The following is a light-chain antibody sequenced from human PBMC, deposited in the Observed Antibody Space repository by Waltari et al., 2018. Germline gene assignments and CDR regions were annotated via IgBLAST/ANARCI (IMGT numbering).Light chain of an antibody. J-gene: IGKJ1*01. CDR2: GAS. CDR1: QSVTTSS. V-gene: IGKV3-20*01. Sequence: EIVLTQSPGTLSLSPVARATLSCRASQSVTTSSLAWYQQKPGQAPRLLIYGASSRATDIPYMFGCSWSGRDFTLTISRLEPEDFAVYYCQQYGSSTWTFGQGTKVEVK. CDR3: QQYGSSTWT.